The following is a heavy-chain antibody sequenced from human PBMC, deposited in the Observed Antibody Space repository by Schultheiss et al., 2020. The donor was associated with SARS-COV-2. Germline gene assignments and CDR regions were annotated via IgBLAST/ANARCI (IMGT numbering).Heavy chain of an antibody. D-gene: IGHD5-12*01. CDR3: ARDIPGWINLSYYYYYGMDV. J-gene: IGHJ6*02. Sequence: SETLSLTCTVSGGSISSYYWSWIRQPAGKGLEWIGRIYTSGSTNYNPSLKSRVTMSVDTSKNQFSLKLSSVTAADTAVYYCARDIPGWINLSYYYYYGMDVWGQGTTVTVSS. V-gene: IGHV4-4*07. CDR1: GGSISSYY. CDR2: IYTSGST.